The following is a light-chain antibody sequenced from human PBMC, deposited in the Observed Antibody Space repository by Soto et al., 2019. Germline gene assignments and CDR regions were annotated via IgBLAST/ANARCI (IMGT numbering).Light chain of an antibody. CDR3: QQRSNWAIT. CDR1: QSVSSY. J-gene: IGKJ5*01. Sequence: EIVLTQSPATLSLSPGERATLSCRASQSVSSYLAWYQQKPGQAPRLLIYDASNRATGIPARFSGSGSGTDFTLTISSLEPEDLAVYYCQQRSNWAITFGQGTRLEIK. V-gene: IGKV3-11*01. CDR2: DAS.